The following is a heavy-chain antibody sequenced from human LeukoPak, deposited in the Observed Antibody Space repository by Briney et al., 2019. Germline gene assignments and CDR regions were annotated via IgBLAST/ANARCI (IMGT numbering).Heavy chain of an antibody. Sequence: GGSLRLSCAASGFTFSSYGMRWVRQAPGKGLEWVSSISSSSSYIYYADSVKGRFTISRDNAKNSLYLQMNSLRAEDTAVYYCARGQTNGKYSSSSGYYFDYWGQGTLVTVSS. CDR2: ISSSSSYI. CDR1: GFTFSSYG. V-gene: IGHV3-21*01. CDR3: ARGQTNGKYSSSSGYYFDY. J-gene: IGHJ4*02. D-gene: IGHD6-6*01.